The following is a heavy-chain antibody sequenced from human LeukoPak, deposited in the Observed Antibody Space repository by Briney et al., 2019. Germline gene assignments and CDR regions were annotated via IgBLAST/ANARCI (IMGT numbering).Heavy chain of an antibody. J-gene: IGHJ3*02. Sequence: PGGSLRLSCAASGFTFSNYEMNWVRQAPGKGLEWLSYISTSGFIKYFPDSVKGRFTISRDNAKNSLYLQMNSLRAEDTAVYHCARDLDWQQLVPDHLDAFDIWGQGTMVTVSS. CDR2: ISTSGFIK. CDR1: GFTFSNYE. D-gene: IGHD6-13*01. CDR3: ARDLDWQQLVPDHLDAFDI. V-gene: IGHV3-48*03.